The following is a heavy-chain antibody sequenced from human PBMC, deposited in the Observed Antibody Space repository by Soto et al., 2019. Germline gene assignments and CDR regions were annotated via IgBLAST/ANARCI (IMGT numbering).Heavy chain of an antibody. J-gene: IGHJ6*02. Sequence: GASVKVSCKASGYTFTGYYMHWVRQAPGQGLEWMGWINPNSGGTNYAQKFQGWVTMTRDTSISTAYMELSRLRSDDTAVYYCARDLKPNRKTQIYYYYGMGVWGQGTTVTVSS. CDR1: GYTFTGYY. CDR2: INPNSGGT. CDR3: ARDLKPNRKTQIYYYYGMGV. V-gene: IGHV1-2*04.